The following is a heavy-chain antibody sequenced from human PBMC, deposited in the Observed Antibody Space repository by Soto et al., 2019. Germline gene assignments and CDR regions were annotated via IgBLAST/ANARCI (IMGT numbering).Heavy chain of an antibody. J-gene: IGHJ6*02. CDR3: VRSLYDSSGYVHGMDV. CDR1: GYSITRSNW. D-gene: IGHD3-22*01. V-gene: IGHV4-28*01. CDR2: IYYSGST. Sequence: SETLSLTCAVSGYSITRSNWWGWIRQPPGKGLEWIGNIYYSGSTFYNPSLESRVTMSVDMSKNQFSLKLSSVTAVDTAVYYCVRSLYDSSGYVHGMDVWGQGTTVTVSS.